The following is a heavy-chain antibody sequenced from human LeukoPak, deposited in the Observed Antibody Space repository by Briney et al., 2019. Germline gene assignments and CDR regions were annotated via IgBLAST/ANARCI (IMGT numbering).Heavy chain of an antibody. CDR2: IRSKANSYAT. D-gene: IGHD6-13*01. Sequence: GGSLRLSCAASGFTFSGSAMRWVRQASGKGLEWVGRIRSKANSYATAYAASVKGRFTISRDDSKNTAYLQMNSLKTEDTAVYYCTRVLSDSSSAKFDYWGQGTLVTVSS. V-gene: IGHV3-73*01. CDR1: GFTFSGSA. J-gene: IGHJ4*02. CDR3: TRVLSDSSSAKFDY.